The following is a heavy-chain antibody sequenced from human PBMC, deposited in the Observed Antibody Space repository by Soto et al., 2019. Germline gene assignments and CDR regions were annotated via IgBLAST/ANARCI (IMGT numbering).Heavy chain of an antibody. CDR3: SRAGYSSGWYGYYYYGMDVWGQGTTVVYYGMDV. CDR1: GFTFSSYS. D-gene: IGHD6-19*01. V-gene: IGHV3-30*03. CDR2: ISYDGSNK. Sequence: GGSLRLSCAASGFTFSSYSMNWVRQAPGRGLEWVAVISYDGSNKYYADSVKGRFTISRDNSKNTLYLQMNSLRAEDTAVYYCSRAGYSSGWYGYYYYGMDVWGQGTTVVYYGMDVWGQGTTVTVSS. J-gene: IGHJ6*02.